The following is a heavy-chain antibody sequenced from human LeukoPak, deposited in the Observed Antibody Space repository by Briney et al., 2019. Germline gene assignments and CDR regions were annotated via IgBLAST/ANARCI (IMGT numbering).Heavy chain of an antibody. V-gene: IGHV1-69*13. Sequence: SGKLSCKASGGTFSSYAISWVRQAPGQGLEWMGGIIPIFGTANYAQKFQGRVTITADESTSTAYMELSSLRSEDTAVYYCARDPTDIVVVAAATRNDYWGQGTLVTVSS. CDR2: IIPIFGTA. J-gene: IGHJ4*02. D-gene: IGHD2-2*01. CDR1: GGTFSSYA. CDR3: ARDPTDIVVVAAATRNDY.